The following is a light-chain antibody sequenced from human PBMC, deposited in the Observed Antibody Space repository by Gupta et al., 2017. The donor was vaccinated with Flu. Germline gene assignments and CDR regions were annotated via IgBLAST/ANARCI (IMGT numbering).Light chain of an antibody. CDR3: QVWDNDNDIYV. Sequence: SYVLTQPPSVSVAPGQTATITCGGSHIERKSVHGYQRKPGQAPLLLVYDDTDRPSGIPERFSGSNSGDTATLTIRRVGAGDEADYFCQVWDNDNDIYVFGTGTRVTV. CDR2: DDT. J-gene: IGLJ1*01. V-gene: IGLV3-21*02. CDR1: HIERKS.